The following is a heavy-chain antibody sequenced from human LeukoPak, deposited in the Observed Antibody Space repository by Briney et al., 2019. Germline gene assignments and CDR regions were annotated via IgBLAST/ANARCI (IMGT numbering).Heavy chain of an antibody. D-gene: IGHD3-3*01. J-gene: IGHJ4*02. CDR1: GYTFTSYY. V-gene: IGHV1-46*01. CDR3: ARAQQEAYYDFWSGDIPQGKSSFDY. CDR2: INPSGGST. Sequence: ASVKVSCKASGYTFTSYYMHWVRQAPGQGLEWMGIINPSGGSTSYAQKFQGRVTMTRDTSTSTVYMELSSLRSEDTAVYYCARAQQEAYYDFWSGDIPQGKSSFDYWGQGTLVTVSS.